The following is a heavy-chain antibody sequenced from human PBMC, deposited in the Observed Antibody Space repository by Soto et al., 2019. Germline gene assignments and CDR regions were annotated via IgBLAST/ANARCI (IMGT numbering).Heavy chain of an antibody. V-gene: IGHV1-2*04. Sequence: ASVKVSCKASGYTFTSYYMHWVRQAPGQGLEWMGRINPNSGGTNYAQKFQGWVTMTRDTSISTAYMELSRLRSDDTAVYYCAGRRPLTGHYYYMDVWGKGTTVTVSS. CDR3: AGRRPLTGHYYYMDV. J-gene: IGHJ6*03. D-gene: IGHD3-10*01. CDR1: GYTFTSYY. CDR2: INPNSGGT.